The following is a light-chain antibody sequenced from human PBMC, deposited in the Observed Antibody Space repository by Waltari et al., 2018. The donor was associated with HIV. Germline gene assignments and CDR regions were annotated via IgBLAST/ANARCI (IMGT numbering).Light chain of an antibody. J-gene: IGLJ2*01. CDR3: QTWDSNSAV. Sequence: SYELSQPPSVSVSPGQTATITCSAKKLGDKYVCWYQQKPGQSPVMVIYQDNKRPSGIPERFSGSNSGNTATLTISGTQAMDESDYYCQTWDSNSAVFGGGTKLTVL. V-gene: IGLV3-1*01. CDR1: KLGDKY. CDR2: QDN.